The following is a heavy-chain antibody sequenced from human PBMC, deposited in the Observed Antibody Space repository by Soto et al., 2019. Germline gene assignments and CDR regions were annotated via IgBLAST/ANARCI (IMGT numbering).Heavy chain of an antibody. CDR3: ARVPVAVAATEDYYGSDF. CDR2: INTYGLI. J-gene: IGHJ6*04. D-gene: IGHD2-15*01. CDR1: GVGITSYY. Sequence: PAETRSLTCSVSGVGITSYYWSWIRQSAGGGLEWMGRINTYGLITYSPSFKRRLTKSLDTSKNQVSLRLISVTAADTAVYFCARVPVAVAATEDYYGSDFWGKQTAVSASS. V-gene: IGHV4-4*07.